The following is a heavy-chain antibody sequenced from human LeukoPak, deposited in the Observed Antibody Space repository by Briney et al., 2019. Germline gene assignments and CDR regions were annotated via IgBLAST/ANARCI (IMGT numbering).Heavy chain of an antibody. D-gene: IGHD2-2*01. CDR1: GFTFSDYH. CDR2: ISSSGSTK. CDR3: ARADCSSTSCYEFDY. V-gene: IGHV3-11*04. J-gene: IGHJ4*02. Sequence: GGSLRLSCAASGFTFSDYHMSWIRQAPGKGPEWVSYISSSGSTKYYADSVKGRFTISRDNAKNSLYLQMNSLRAEDTAVYYCARADCSSTSCYEFDYWGQGALVTVSS.